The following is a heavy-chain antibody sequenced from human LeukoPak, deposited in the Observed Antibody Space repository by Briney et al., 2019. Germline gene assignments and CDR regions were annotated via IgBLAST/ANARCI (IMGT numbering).Heavy chain of an antibody. V-gene: IGHV1-69*06. CDR1: GGTFSSYA. Sequence: GASVKVSCKPSGGTFSSYAISWVRQAPGQGLEWMGGINPIFGTANYAQKFQGRVTITADKSTSTAYMEVSSLRSEDMAVYYCARDRQMVRGVIITSSYYYMDVWGKGTTVTISS. CDR2: INPIFGTA. D-gene: IGHD3-10*01. CDR3: ARDRQMVRGVIITSSYYYMDV. J-gene: IGHJ6*03.